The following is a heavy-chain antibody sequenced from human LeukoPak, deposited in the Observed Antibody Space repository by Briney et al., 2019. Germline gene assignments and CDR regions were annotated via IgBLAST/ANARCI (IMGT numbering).Heavy chain of an antibody. Sequence: SETLSLTCTVSGGSISSYYWSWIRQPPGKGLEWIGYIYYSGSTNYNPPLKSRVTISVDTSKNQFSLKLSSVTAADTAVYYCARADSKLFGGFDYWGQGTLVTVSS. V-gene: IGHV4-59*01. CDR2: IYYSGST. J-gene: IGHJ4*02. CDR3: ARADSKLFGGFDY. D-gene: IGHD3-10*02. CDR1: GGSISSYY.